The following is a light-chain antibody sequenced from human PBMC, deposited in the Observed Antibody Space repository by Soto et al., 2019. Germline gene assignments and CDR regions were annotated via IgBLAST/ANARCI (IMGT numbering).Light chain of an antibody. V-gene: IGLV2-14*01. J-gene: IGLJ1*01. Sequence: QSALTQPPSASGSPGQSVTISCTGTSSDIGTFSSISWYQQYPGKAPKLMIYEVNNRPSGVSNRFSGSKSGNTASLTISGLQAEDEADYYCASFTTTTTLYVFGTGTKVTVL. CDR1: SSDIGTFSS. CDR3: ASFTTTTTLYV. CDR2: EVN.